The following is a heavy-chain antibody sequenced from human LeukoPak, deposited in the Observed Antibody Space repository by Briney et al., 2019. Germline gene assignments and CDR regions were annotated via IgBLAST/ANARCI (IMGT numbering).Heavy chain of an antibody. V-gene: IGHV3-11*04. D-gene: IGHD5-24*01. CDR2: ISSSGSPI. CDR1: GFTFSDYY. J-gene: IGHJ4*02. Sequence: NPGGSLRLSCAASGFTFSDYYMSWIRQVPGKGLEWVSYISSSGSPIYYADSVKGRFTISRDNAKNSLYLQMNRLRAEDTAVYYCARVLLADGYKEMATVGYFDYWGQGTLVTVSS. CDR3: ARVLLADGYKEMATVGYFDY.